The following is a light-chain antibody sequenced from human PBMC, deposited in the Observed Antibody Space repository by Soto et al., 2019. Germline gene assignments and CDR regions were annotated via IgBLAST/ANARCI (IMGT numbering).Light chain of an antibody. CDR3: AAWDDYLNAWV. CDR2: SDN. V-gene: IGLV1-44*01. J-gene: IGLJ3*02. CDR1: SSNIGSKT. Sequence: QSVLTQPPSASGTPGQRVTISCSGSSSNIGSKTVNWYQQLPGTAPKLLIYSDNQRPSGVPDRFSGSKSGTSASLAIRGLQSEDEADYYCAAWDDYLNAWVFGGGTKLTVL.